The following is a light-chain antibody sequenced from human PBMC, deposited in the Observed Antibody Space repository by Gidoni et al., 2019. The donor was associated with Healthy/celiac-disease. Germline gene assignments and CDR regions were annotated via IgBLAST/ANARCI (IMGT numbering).Light chain of an antibody. J-gene: IGKJ4*01. V-gene: IGKV1-9*01. CDR3: QQLNSYPRT. CDR1: QGISSY. Sequence: DIQLTQSPSFLSASVGDRVTITCRARQGISSYLAWYQQNPGKAPKLLIYAASTLQSGVPSRFSGSGSGTEFTLTISSLQPEDFATYYCQQLNSYPRTFGGGTKVEIK. CDR2: AAS.